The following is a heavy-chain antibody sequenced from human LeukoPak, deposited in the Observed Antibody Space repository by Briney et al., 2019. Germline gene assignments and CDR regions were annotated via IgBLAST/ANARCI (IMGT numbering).Heavy chain of an antibody. J-gene: IGHJ4*02. Sequence: ASVKVSCKASGYTFTSYGISWVRQAPGQGLEWMGWINPNSGGTNYAQKFQGRVTMTRDTSISTAYMELSRLRPDDTAVYYCATARTYGSGSYFDYWGQGTLVTVSS. V-gene: IGHV1-2*02. CDR1: GYTFTSYG. D-gene: IGHD3-10*01. CDR3: ATARTYGSGSYFDY. CDR2: INPNSGGT.